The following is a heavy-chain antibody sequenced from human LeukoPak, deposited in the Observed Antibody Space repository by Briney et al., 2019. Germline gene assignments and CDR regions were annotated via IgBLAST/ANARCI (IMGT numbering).Heavy chain of an antibody. CDR1: GYTLTDLS. CDR2: FDPEAGET. V-gene: IGHV1-24*01. J-gene: IGHJ3*02. Sequence: APVKVSCKVSGYTLTDLSMHWVRQTPGSGPEWMGGFDPEAGETVYAQKFQGRVTMTDDTSTDTAYMGLSSLRSEDTAVYYCAADSRRSSGWFLPDRFDIWGQGTKVTVSS. D-gene: IGHD6-19*01. CDR3: AADSRRSSGWFLPDRFDI.